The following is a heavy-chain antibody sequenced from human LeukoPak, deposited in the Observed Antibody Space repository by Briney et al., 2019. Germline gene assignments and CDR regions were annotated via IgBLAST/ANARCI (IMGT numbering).Heavy chain of an antibody. D-gene: IGHD3-22*01. CDR1: GFTFSSYA. CDR3: AKDKTYYYDSSGQDY. V-gene: IGHV3-23*01. CDR2: ISGSGGST. J-gene: IGHJ3*01. Sequence: PGGSLRLSCAASGFTFSSYAMSWVRQAPGKGLEWVSVISGSGGSTYYADSVKGRFTISRDNSKNTLYLQMNSLRAEDTAVYYCAKDKTYYYDSSGQDYWGQGTMVTVSS.